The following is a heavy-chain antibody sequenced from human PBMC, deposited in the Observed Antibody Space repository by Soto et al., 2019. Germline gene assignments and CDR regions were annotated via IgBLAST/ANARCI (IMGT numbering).Heavy chain of an antibody. D-gene: IGHD3-22*01. Sequence: XXSLRLCYAASEFTFSKYAVRWVLQAPGKGLEWVSAISYGGGTTYHADSVKGRFTISRDNSKNTLYLQMNSLRAEDTAVYYCAKNPGYYYDSTGYHFDYWGQGTLVTVSS. CDR2: ISYGGGTT. CDR3: AKNPGYYYDSTGYHFDY. V-gene: IGHV3-23*01. J-gene: IGHJ4*02. CDR1: EFTFSKYA.